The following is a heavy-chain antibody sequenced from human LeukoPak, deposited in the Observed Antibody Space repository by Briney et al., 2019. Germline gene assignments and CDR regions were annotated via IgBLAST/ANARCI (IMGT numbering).Heavy chain of an antibody. CDR1: GGSISSSSYY. D-gene: IGHD3-10*01. CDR3: ARKELVPHYYYYYGMDV. J-gene: IGHJ6*02. Sequence: SETLSLTCTVSGGSISSSSYYWGWIRQPPGKGLEWIGSIYYSGSTYYNPSLKSRVTISVDTSKNQFSLRLSSVTAADTAVYYCARKELVPHYYYYYGMDVWGQGTTVTVSS. V-gene: IGHV4-39*07. CDR2: IYYSGST.